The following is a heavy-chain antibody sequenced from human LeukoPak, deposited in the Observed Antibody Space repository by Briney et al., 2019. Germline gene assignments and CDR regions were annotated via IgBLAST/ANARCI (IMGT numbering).Heavy chain of an antibody. D-gene: IGHD6-13*01. Sequence: GGSLRLSCAASGFTFSSYAMHWVRQAPGKGLEYVSAISSNGGSTYYANSVKGRFTISRDNSKNTLYLQMGSLRAEDMAVYYCARVRFRGAAAEGYFDYWGQGTLVTVSS. CDR1: GFTFSSYA. V-gene: IGHV3-64*01. CDR2: ISSNGGST. J-gene: IGHJ4*02. CDR3: ARVRFRGAAAEGYFDY.